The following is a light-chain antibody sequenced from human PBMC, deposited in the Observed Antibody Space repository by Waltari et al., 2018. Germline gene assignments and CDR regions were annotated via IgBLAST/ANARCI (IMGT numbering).Light chain of an antibody. CDR2: YRSDSEK. CDR1: SGVNVGTYT. V-gene: IGLV5-45*01. J-gene: IGLJ3*02. CDR3: MIWYSSTWV. Sequence: QAVVTQPTSLSASPGASVSLTCTWRSGVNVGTYTIYWYQQKPGSPPRFLLRYRSDSEKKQGSGVPSRFSGFKDASANRGILLISGLQSEDEADYYCMIWYSSTWVFGGGTRLTVL.